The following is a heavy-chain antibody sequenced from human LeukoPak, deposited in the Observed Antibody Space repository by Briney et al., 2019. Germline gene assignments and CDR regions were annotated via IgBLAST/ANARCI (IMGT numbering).Heavy chain of an antibody. Sequence: GESLKISCKSSGDIFTSYWIGWVRQMPVKGLEWMGIIYPGDSNIKYSPSFQGQVTISADESINTVYLHWSSLKASDTAMYYCARERWGSGDYWGQGTLVTVSS. CDR1: GDIFTSYW. CDR2: IYPGDSNI. CDR3: ARERWGSGDY. V-gene: IGHV5-51*01. D-gene: IGHD2-21*01. J-gene: IGHJ4*02.